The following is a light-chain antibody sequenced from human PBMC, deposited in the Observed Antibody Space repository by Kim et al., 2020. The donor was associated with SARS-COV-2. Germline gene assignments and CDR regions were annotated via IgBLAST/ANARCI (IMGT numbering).Light chain of an antibody. V-gene: IGKV1-5*03. CDR3: QQYHTYPGT. CDR1: QSVGSW. CDR2: EAS. Sequence: SASVGDRGTIACRASQSVGSWVAWYQQKPGKAPKLLIYEASTLQSGVPSRFSGSGSATEFTLTISRLQPDDFATYYCQQYHTYPGTFGQGTKLEI. J-gene: IGKJ2*01.